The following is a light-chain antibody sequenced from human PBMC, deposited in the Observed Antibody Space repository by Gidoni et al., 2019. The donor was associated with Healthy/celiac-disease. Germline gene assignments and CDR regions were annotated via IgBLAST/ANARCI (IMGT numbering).Light chain of an antibody. CDR2: DAS. Sequence: EIVLTQSPATLSLSPWERATLSCRASQSVSSYLAWYQQKPGQAPRLLIYDASNRATGIPARFSGSGSGTDVTLTISSLEPEDFAVYYCQQRSNWPPGLTFGGGTKVEIK. CDR3: QQRSNWPPGLT. V-gene: IGKV3-11*01. CDR1: QSVSSY. J-gene: IGKJ4*01.